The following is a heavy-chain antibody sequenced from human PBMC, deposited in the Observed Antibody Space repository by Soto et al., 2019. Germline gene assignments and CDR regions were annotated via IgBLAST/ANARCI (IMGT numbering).Heavy chain of an antibody. CDR2: IWYDGSNK. D-gene: IGHD3-10*01. CDR1: GFTFSSYG. Sequence: HPGGSLRLSCAASGFTFSSYGMHWVRQAPGKGLEWVAVIWYDGSNKYYADSVKGRFTISRDNSKNTLYLQMNSLRAEDTAVYYCARDQWDYYGSGSYYKEVSLTRGMDVWGQGTTVTVSS. CDR3: ARDQWDYYGSGSYYKEVSLTRGMDV. V-gene: IGHV3-33*01. J-gene: IGHJ6*02.